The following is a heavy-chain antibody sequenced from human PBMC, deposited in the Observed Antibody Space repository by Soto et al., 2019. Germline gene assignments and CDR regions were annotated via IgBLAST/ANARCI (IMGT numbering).Heavy chain of an antibody. Sequence: PVVSLRLSYAASGLTFSSFAIRWVRRAPGKGLEWVSAISRSGGSAYYADSVKGRFTISRDNSKITLYLQMNSLRAANTAVYYCYEADVGYWGEGTLGTVSS. CDR2: ISRSGGSA. V-gene: IGHV3-23*01. D-gene: IGHD3-16*01. CDR1: GLTFSSFA. CDR3: YEADVGY. J-gene: IGHJ4*02.